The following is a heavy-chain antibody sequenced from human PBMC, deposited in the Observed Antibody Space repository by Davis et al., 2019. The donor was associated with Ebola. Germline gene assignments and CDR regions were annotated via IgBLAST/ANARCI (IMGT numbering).Heavy chain of an antibody. CDR3: AREEGRTYYDILTGPNWFDP. D-gene: IGHD3-9*01. Sequence: ASVKVSCKVSGYTLTELSMHWVRQAPGKGLEWMGGFDPEDGETIYAQKFQGRVTMTRDTSISTAYMELSRLRSDDTAVYYCAREEGRTYYDILTGPNWFDPWGQGTLVTVSS. J-gene: IGHJ5*02. V-gene: IGHV1-24*01. CDR1: GYTLTELS. CDR2: FDPEDGET.